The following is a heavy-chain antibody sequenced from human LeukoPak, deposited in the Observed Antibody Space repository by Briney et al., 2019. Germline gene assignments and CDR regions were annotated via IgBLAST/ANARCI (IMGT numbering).Heavy chain of an antibody. CDR3: AVTFHGEWLFRKSFDY. D-gene: IGHD6-19*01. Sequence: GGSLRLSCAASGFTFSSYSMNWVRQAPGKGLEWLSYISSTSGTIYYADSVKGRFTISGDNAKNSLYLQMNSLRDEDTAVYYCAVTFHGEWLFRKSFDYWGQGTLVTVSS. CDR1: GFTFSSYS. J-gene: IGHJ4*02. CDR2: ISSTSGTI. V-gene: IGHV3-48*02.